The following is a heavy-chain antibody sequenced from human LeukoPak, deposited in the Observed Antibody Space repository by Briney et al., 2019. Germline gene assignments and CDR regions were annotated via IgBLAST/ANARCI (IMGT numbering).Heavy chain of an antibody. CDR2: IYHSGST. CDR1: GGSISSGGYS. V-gene: IGHV4-30-2*01. J-gene: IGHJ4*02. CDR3: ARGIEGATDDPLLPRYSSGYYFDY. D-gene: IGHD6-19*01. Sequence: PSETLSLTCAVSGGSISSGGYSWSWIRQPPGKGLEWIGYIYHSGSTYYNPSLKSRVTISVDRSKNQFSLKLSSVTAADTAVYYCARGIEGATDDPLLPRYSSGYYFDYWGQGTLVTVSS.